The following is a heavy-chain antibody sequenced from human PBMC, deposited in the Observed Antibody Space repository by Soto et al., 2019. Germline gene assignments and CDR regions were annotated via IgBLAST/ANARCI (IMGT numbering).Heavy chain of an antibody. D-gene: IGHD2-2*01. Sequence: GGSLRLSCKGSGFTFRDYAISWVRQAPGKGLQWVGFMRAKAFGGTTEYATFVKGRFTISRDDSKSVAYLQMNSLETEDTAVYYCTREGAYTSPPYYYFYAMDVWGQGTRVTVSS. J-gene: IGHJ6*01. CDR3: TREGAYTSPPYYYFYAMDV. V-gene: IGHV3-49*04. CDR1: GFTFRDYA. CDR2: MRAKAFGGTT.